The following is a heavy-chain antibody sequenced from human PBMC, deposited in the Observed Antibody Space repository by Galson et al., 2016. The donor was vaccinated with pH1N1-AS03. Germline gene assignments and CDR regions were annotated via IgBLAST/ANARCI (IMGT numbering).Heavy chain of an antibody. CDR1: GFTFSKTG. J-gene: IGHJ4*02. CDR2: IDEGGSHP. D-gene: IGHD1-26*01. CDR3: ARHVGGSYPNNLDS. V-gene: IGHV3-21*04. Sequence: SLRLSCAASGFTFSKTGMNWVRQAPGKGPEWVSSIDEGGSHPYSADSLQGRFTISRDNTKNSLFLHMNSLRAEDTAVYYCARHVGGSYPNNLDSWGQGTLVIVSS.